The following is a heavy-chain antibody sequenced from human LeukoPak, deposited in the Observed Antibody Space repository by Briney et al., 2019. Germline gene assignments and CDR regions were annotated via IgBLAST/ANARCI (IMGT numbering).Heavy chain of an antibody. Sequence: SETVSLTCTVSGGSISSYYWSWIRQPPGKGLEWIGYIYYSGSTNYNPSLKSRVTISVDTSKSQFSLKLSSVTAADTAVYDCARAHSYITMEGDDAFDIWGQGTMVTVSS. V-gene: IGHV4-59*01. J-gene: IGHJ3*02. D-gene: IGHD3-10*01. CDR3: ARAHSYITMEGDDAFDI. CDR2: IYYSGST. CDR1: GGSISSYY.